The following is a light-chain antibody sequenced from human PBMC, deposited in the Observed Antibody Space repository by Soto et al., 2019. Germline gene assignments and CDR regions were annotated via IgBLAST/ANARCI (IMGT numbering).Light chain of an antibody. CDR2: KAS. V-gene: IGKV1-5*03. CDR1: QSIRSW. CDR3: QQYNSYPWT. Sequence: DIQMTQSPSTLSASVGDRVTITCRASQSIRSWLAWYQQKPGKAPSLLIYKASSLESGVPSRFSGSGSGTEFTLTISSLQPDDFATYYCQQYNSYPWTFGQGTKVESK. J-gene: IGKJ1*01.